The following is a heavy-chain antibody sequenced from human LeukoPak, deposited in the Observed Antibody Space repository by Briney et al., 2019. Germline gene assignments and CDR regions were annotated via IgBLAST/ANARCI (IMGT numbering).Heavy chain of an antibody. CDR3: ARLIDCSSTSCYGAFDI. D-gene: IGHD2-2*01. Sequence: SGSTYYNPSLKSRVTISVDTSKNQFSLKLSSVTAADTAVYYCARLIDCSSTSCYGAFDIWGQGTMVTVSS. CDR2: SGST. J-gene: IGHJ3*02. V-gene: IGHV4-39*01.